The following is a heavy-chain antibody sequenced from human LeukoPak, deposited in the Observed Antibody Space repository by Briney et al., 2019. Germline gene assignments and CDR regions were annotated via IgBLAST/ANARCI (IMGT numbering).Heavy chain of an antibody. CDR1: GFTFDDYG. J-gene: IGHJ4*02. CDR2: INWNGGST. CDR3: ARHDSSGYYYFYD. Sequence: GGSLRLSCAASGFTFDDYGMSWVRQAPGKGLEWISGINWNGGSTGYADSVKGRYTISRDNAKNSLYLQMNSLRAEDTALYHCARHDSSGYYYFYDWGQGTLVTVSS. D-gene: IGHD3-22*01. V-gene: IGHV3-20*01.